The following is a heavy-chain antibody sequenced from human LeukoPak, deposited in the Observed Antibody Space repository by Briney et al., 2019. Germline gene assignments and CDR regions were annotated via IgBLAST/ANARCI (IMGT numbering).Heavy chain of an antibody. J-gene: IGHJ4*02. V-gene: IGHV1-46*01. D-gene: IGHD5-12*01. CDR3: AREGEIGYDLSDY. Sequence: ASVKVSCKASGYTFTSYYMHWVRQAPGQGLEWMGIINPGGGGTSYAQKFQGRVTMTRDTSTSTVYMELSSLRSEDTAMYYCAREGEIGYDLSDYWGQGTLVTVSS. CDR2: INPGGGGT. CDR1: GYTFTSYY.